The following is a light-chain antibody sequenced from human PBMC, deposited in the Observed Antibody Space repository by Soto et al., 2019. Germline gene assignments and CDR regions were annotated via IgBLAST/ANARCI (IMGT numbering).Light chain of an antibody. V-gene: IGLV2-14*02. CDR3: TSYAGDNNYL. CDR2: EGV. J-gene: IGLJ1*01. CDR1: STDVGSYNL. Sequence: QSALTQPASVSGSPGQSITISCTGTSTDVGSYNLVSWYQQHPGKAPKFIIYEGVKRPSGVPDRFSGSKTGNTASLTVSGLQADDEADYYCTSYAGDNNYLFGTGTKLTVL.